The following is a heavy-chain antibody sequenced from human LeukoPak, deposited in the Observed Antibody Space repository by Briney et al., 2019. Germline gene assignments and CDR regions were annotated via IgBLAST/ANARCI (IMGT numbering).Heavy chain of an antibody. CDR2: IKQDGSEE. CDR3: ARDRITLHY. J-gene: IGHJ4*02. V-gene: IGHV3-7*03. D-gene: IGHD3-16*01. CDR1: GFTFSSYW. Sequence: GGSLRLSCAVSGFTFSSYWMSWVRQAPGKGLEWVANIKQDGSEEYYVDSVKGRFTISRDNAQKSPYLQMNSLRAEDTALYYCARDRITLHYWGQGTLVTVSS.